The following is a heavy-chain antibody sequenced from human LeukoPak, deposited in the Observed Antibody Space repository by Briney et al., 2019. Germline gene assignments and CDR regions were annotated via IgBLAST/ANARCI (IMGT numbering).Heavy chain of an antibody. CDR2: FDPEDGET. V-gene: IGHV1-24*01. CDR1: GYTLTELS. D-gene: IGHD3-10*01. Sequence: ASVKVSCKVSGYTLTELSMHWVRQAPGKGLEWMGGFDPEDGETIYAQKFQGRVTMTEDTSTDTAYMELRSLRSDDTAVYYCARDLAPGGSGSYLCPFDYWGQGTLVTVSS. J-gene: IGHJ4*02. CDR3: ARDLAPGGSGSYLCPFDY.